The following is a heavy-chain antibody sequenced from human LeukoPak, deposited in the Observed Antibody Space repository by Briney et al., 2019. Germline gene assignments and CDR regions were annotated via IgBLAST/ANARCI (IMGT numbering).Heavy chain of an antibody. V-gene: IGHV4-59*08. J-gene: IGHJ4*02. Sequence: SETLSLTCTVSGGSISSYYWSWIRQPPGKRLEWIGYIYYSGSTNYNPSLKSRVTISVDTSKNQFSLKLSSLTAADTAVYYCARHRASSGAPFDYWGQGTLVTVSS. CDR2: IYYSGST. D-gene: IGHD3-10*01. CDR1: GGSISSYY. CDR3: ARHRASSGAPFDY.